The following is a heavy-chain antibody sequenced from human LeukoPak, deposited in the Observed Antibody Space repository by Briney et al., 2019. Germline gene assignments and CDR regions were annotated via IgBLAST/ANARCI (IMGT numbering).Heavy chain of an antibody. D-gene: IGHD1-1*01. J-gene: IGHJ6*02. Sequence: GGSLRLPCAASGFTFSSYGMHWVRQAPGKGLEWVAVISYDGSNKYYADSVKGRFTISRDNSKNTLYLQMNSLRAEDTAVYYCAKSGGTPFHGMDVWGQGTTVTVSS. CDR2: ISYDGSNK. CDR1: GFTFSSYG. V-gene: IGHV3-30*18. CDR3: AKSGGTPFHGMDV.